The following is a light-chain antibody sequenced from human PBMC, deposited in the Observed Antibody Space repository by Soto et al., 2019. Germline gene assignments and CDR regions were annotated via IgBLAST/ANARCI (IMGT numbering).Light chain of an antibody. CDR3: QQYDNWLGT. V-gene: IGKV3D-15*01. J-gene: IGKJ1*01. CDR2: DAS. Sequence: EIVMTQSPATLSVSPGESGTLSCRASQSVSTNLAWYQQTPGQAPRLLIFDASARATGIPARFSGSGSGTELTLTISSLQSEDFAVYYCQQYDNWLGTFGQGTKVEVK. CDR1: QSVSTN.